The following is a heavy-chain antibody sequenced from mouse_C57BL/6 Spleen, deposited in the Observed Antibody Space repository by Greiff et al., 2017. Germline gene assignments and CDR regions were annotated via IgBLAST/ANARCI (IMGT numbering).Heavy chain of an antibody. J-gene: IGHJ2*01. D-gene: IGHD1-1*01. Sequence: QVQLQQPGAELVMPGASVKLSCKASGYTFTSYWMHWVKQRPGQGLEWIGAIDPSDSYTNYNQKFKGKSTLTVDNSSSTAYMQLSSLTSEDSAVYYCARPAGSHYYGSSSYYFDYWGQGTTLTVSS. CDR1: GYTFTSYW. V-gene: IGHV1-69*01. CDR3: ARPAGSHYYGSSSYYFDY. CDR2: IDPSDSYT.